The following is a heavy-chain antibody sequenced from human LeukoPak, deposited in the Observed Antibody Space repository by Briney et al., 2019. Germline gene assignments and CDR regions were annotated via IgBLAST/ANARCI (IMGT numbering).Heavy chain of an antibody. Sequence: SETLSLTCTVSGGSISSYYWSWIRQPPGKGLEWIGYVYYSGSTNYNPSLKSRVTISVDTSKNQFSLKLSSVTAADTAVYYCARHEGYSSSFLFDYWGQGTLVTVSS. CDR3: ARHEGYSSSFLFDY. CDR2: VYYSGST. J-gene: IGHJ4*02. D-gene: IGHD6-13*01. V-gene: IGHV4-59*08. CDR1: GGSISSYY.